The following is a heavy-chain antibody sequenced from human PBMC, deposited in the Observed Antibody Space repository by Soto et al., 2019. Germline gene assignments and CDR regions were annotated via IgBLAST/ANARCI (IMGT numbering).Heavy chain of an antibody. CDR3: VRGTYCGASCYFAREY. CDR1: GDTSTTYV. Sequence: QVQLVQSGAEVREPGASVKVSCKASGDTSTTYVVSWVRQAPGNGLEWMGGINPMSRTAKYAEKYSGRVTITADEATKTVYLDLTTLRFEDTAVYFCVRGTYCGASCYFAREYWGQGTLVAVSS. J-gene: IGHJ4*02. CDR2: INPMSRTA. D-gene: IGHD2-21*01. V-gene: IGHV1-69*01.